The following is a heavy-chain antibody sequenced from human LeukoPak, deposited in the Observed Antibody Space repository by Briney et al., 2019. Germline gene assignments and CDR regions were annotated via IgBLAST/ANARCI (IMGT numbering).Heavy chain of an antibody. Sequence: PSETLSLTCAVYGGSFSGYYWSWIRQPPGEGLEWIGEINHSGSTNYNPSLKSRVTISVDTSKNQFSLKLSSVTAADTAVYYCARGFGVTTYYYMDVWGKGTTVTVSS. J-gene: IGHJ6*03. D-gene: IGHD4-17*01. CDR3: ARGFGVTTYYYMDV. V-gene: IGHV4-34*01. CDR1: GGSFSGYY. CDR2: INHSGST.